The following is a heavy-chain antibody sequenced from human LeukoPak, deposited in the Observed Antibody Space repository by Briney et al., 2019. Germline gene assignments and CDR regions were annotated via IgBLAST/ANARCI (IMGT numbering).Heavy chain of an antibody. V-gene: IGHV3-69-1*02. D-gene: IGHD3-22*01. Sequence: GGSLRLSCAASGFTFSSYAMNWVRQAPGKGLEWVSSISRSADIYYADSVKGRFTISRDNAKNSVFLQMNNLRVEDTAIYYCARRGYHDSSGYDYWGQGTPVTVSS. CDR1: GFTFSSYA. J-gene: IGHJ4*02. CDR3: ARRGYHDSSGYDY. CDR2: ISRSADI.